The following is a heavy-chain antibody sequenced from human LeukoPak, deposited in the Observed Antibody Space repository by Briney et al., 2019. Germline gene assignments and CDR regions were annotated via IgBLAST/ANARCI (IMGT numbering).Heavy chain of an antibody. D-gene: IGHD6-19*01. J-gene: IGHJ6*03. V-gene: IGHV4-59*01. CDR2: IYYSGST. CDR3: ARGMAVAGTFYYYYYMDV. Sequence: SETLSLTCTVSGGSISSYYWSWIRQPPGKGLEWIGYIYYSGSTNYNPSLKSRVTISVDTSKNQFSLKLSSVTAADTAVYYCARGMAVAGTFYYYYYMDVWGKGTTVTVSS. CDR1: GGSISSYY.